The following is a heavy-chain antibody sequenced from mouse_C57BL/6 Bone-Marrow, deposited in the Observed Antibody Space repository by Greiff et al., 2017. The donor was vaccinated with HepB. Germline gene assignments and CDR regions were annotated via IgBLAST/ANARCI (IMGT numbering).Heavy chain of an antibody. CDR3: EEIYKDYCYAMDY. Sequence: VQLQQSGPELVKPGASVKISCKASGYSFTDYNMNWVQQSTGKSLEWIGVINPNYGTTSYNQKFKGKATLTVNQSSSTAYMQLNSLTSEDSTVYYCEEIYKDYCYAMDYWGQGTSVTVSS. V-gene: IGHV1-39*01. CDR1: GYSFTDYN. CDR2: INPNYGTT. J-gene: IGHJ4*01. D-gene: IGHD1-1*01.